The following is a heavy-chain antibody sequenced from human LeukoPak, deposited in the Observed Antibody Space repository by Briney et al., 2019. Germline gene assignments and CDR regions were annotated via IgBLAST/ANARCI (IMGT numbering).Heavy chain of an antibody. V-gene: IGHV4-59*08. CDR3: ARRDVLTGYYAFDI. J-gene: IGHJ3*02. D-gene: IGHD3-9*01. CDR1: GGSITSYY. CDR2: FHYSGSS. Sequence: SETLSLTCTVSGGSITSYYWTWIRQPPGKGLEWIGFFHYSGSSKYHPSLESRITISMDTSKNQFFLRLNSVTAADTAIYFCARRDVLTGYYAFDIWGQGTMVTISS.